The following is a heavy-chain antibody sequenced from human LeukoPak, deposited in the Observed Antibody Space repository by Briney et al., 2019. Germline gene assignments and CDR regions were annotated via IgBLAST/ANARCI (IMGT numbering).Heavy chain of an antibody. CDR3: AIKYYYASTGYFDY. CDR1: GGTFSSYA. D-gene: IGHD3-22*01. V-gene: IGHV1-69*04. Sequence: SVTVSCKASGGTFSSYAMSWVRQAPGQGVEWMGRINPILGIANYAQKLQGRVTITAEKAKSTAYMQLTSLRSEHTAVYYCAIKYYYASTGYFDYWGQGTPVTVSS. J-gene: IGHJ4*02. CDR2: INPILGIA.